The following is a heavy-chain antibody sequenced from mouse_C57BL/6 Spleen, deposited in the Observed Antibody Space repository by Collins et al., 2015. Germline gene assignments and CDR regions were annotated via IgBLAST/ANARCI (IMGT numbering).Heavy chain of an antibody. CDR1: GYSITSDYA. CDR2: ISYSGST. J-gene: IGHJ3*01. Sequence: DVQLQESGPGLVKPSQSLSLTCTVTGYSITSDYAWNWIRQFPGNKLEWMGYISYSGSTSYNPSLKSRISITRDTSKNQFFLQLNSVTTEDTATYYCAMAGAYWGQGTLVTVSA. CDR3: AMAGAY. V-gene: IGHV3-2*02.